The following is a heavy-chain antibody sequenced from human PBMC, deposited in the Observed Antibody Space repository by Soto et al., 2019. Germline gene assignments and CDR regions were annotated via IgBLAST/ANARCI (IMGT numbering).Heavy chain of an antibody. CDR2: INPLKGDT. J-gene: IGHJ3*01. CDR1: GSTYSTSG. Sequence: ASVPFSCPDSGSTYSTSGIALVRQAPIQGLDWMGWINPLKGDTKSAANFQDRVTMTTDTSTRTAYMELRSLRSDDTAVYYCARVKVPAAILGAFDLWGQGTLVTGSS. CDR3: ARVKVPAAILGAFDL. V-gene: IGHV1-18*01. D-gene: IGHD2-2*02.